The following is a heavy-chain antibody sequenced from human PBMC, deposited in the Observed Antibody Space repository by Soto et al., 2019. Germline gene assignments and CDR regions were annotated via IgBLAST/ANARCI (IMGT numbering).Heavy chain of an antibody. Sequence: GGSLRLSCAASGFIVRSNYMTWVRQAPGKGLEWVSVIYSSGNIYYADSAKGRFTTSSDNSQNTMFLQMNSLRAEDTAVYYCARDSGMIRGNYGMDVWGQGTTVTVS. D-gene: IGHD3-10*01. CDR2: IYSSGNI. V-gene: IGHV3-53*01. J-gene: IGHJ6*02. CDR1: GFIVRSNY. CDR3: ARDSGMIRGNYGMDV.